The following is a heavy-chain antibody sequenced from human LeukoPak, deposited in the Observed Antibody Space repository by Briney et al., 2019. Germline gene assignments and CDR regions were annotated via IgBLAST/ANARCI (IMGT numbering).Heavy chain of an antibody. V-gene: IGHV5-51*01. CDR1: GYSFATYW. CDR3: ARRQGCSSTSCPPDS. CDR2: FYPGDSDT. D-gene: IGHD2-2*01. Sequence: GEPLKISCRGSGYSFATYWSGWVRQMHGKGLEWMGIFYPGDSDTRYSPSFQGQVTMSADKSINTAYLQWSSLKASDTATYYCARRQGCSSTSCPPDSWGQGTLVTVSS. J-gene: IGHJ4*02.